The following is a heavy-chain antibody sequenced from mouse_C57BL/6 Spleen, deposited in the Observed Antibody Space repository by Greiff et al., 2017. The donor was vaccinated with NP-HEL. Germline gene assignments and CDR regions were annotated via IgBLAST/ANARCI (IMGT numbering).Heavy chain of an antibody. CDR1: GYTFTSYW. J-gene: IGHJ3*01. Sequence: QVQLKESGAELVRPGSSVKLSCKASGYTFTSYWMHWVKQRPIQGLEWIGNIDPSDSETHYNQKFKDKATLTVDKSSSTACMQLSSLTSEDSAVYYCARVYGSSPFAYWGQGTLVTVSA. D-gene: IGHD1-1*01. CDR3: ARVYGSSPFAY. CDR2: IDPSDSET. V-gene: IGHV1-52*01.